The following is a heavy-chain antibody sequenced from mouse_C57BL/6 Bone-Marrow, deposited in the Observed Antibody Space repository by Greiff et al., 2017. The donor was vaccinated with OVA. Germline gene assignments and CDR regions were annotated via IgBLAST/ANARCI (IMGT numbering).Heavy chain of an antibody. CDR1: GFNIKDDY. J-gene: IGHJ3*01. CDR3: TTRDYDVGFAY. D-gene: IGHD2-4*01. V-gene: IGHV14-4*01. CDR2: IDPENGDT. Sequence: EVQLQQSGAELVRPGASVKLSCTASGFNIKDDYMHWVKQRPEQGLEWIGWIDPENGDTEYASKFQGKATITADTSSNTAYLQLSSLTSEDTAVYYCTTRDYDVGFAYWGQGTLVTVSA.